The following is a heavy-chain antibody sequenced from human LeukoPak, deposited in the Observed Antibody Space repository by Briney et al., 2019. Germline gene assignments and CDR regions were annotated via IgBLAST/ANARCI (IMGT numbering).Heavy chain of an antibody. CDR2: ISSSSSTI. CDR3: ARGPQAGVLTFYYYYMDV. J-gene: IGHJ6*03. CDR1: GFTFSSYS. D-gene: IGHD3-16*01. Sequence: GGSLRLSCAASGFTFSSYSMNWVRQAPGKGLEWVSYISSSSSTIYYADSVKGRFTISRDNAKNSLYLQMNSLRAEDTAVYYCARGPQAGVLTFYYYYMDVWGKGTTVTVSS. V-gene: IGHV3-48*01.